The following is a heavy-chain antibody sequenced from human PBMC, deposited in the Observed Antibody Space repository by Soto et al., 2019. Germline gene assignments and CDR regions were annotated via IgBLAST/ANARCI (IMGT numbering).Heavy chain of an antibody. CDR1: GGSISINNYY. Sequence: QLQLQESGPGLVKPSETQSLTCTVSGGSISINNYYWGWIRQPPGKGPEWIGSIYYTGSTYYISSLKSRLTISLDTSTNQYSMRLSSVTAADTAVYYCARHGVNGNHDCWGQGTLITVSS. J-gene: IGHJ4*02. CDR3: ARHGVNGNHDC. CDR2: IYYTGST. V-gene: IGHV4-39*01. D-gene: IGHD2-8*01.